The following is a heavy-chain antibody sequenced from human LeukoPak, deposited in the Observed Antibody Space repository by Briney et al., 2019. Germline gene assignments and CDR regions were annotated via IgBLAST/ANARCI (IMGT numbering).Heavy chain of an antibody. CDR3: ARDSGIAVAGYNWFDP. J-gene: IGHJ5*02. CDR2: ISAYNGNT. Sequence: ASVKVSCKASGYTFTSYGISWVRQAPRQGLEWMGWISAYNGNTNYAQKLQGRVTMTTDTSTSTAYMGLRSLRSDDTAVYYCARDSGIAVAGYNWFDPWGQGTLVTVSS. V-gene: IGHV1-18*01. CDR1: GYTFTSYG. D-gene: IGHD6-19*01.